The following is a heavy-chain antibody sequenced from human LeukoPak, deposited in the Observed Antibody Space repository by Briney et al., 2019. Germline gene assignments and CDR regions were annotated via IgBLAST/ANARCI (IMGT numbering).Heavy chain of an antibody. J-gene: IGHJ4*02. CDR1: GGSFSGYY. CDR2: IHYSGSA. D-gene: IGHD2-15*01. Sequence: KPSETLSPTCAVYGGSFSGYYWSWIRESPGKGLEWIAEIHYSGSASYNPSLKSRVTIPGDPSKNQVSLRVTSVTAADTAEYYCARGILSGYYFDSWGQGSLVTVSS. V-gene: IGHV4-34*01. CDR3: ARGILSGYYFDS.